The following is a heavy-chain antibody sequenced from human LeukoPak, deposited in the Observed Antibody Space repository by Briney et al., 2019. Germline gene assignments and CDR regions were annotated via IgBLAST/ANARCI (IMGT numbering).Heavy chain of an antibody. D-gene: IGHD6-19*01. CDR2: INPSGGST. V-gene: IGHV1-46*01. Sequence: GAPVKVSCKASGYTFTSYYMHWVRQAPGQGLEWMGIINPSGGSTSYAQKFQGRVTMTRDTSTSTVYMELSSLRSEDTAVYYCASQIGYSSGWYYFDYWGQGTLVTVSS. CDR1: GYTFTSYY. J-gene: IGHJ4*02. CDR3: ASQIGYSSGWYYFDY.